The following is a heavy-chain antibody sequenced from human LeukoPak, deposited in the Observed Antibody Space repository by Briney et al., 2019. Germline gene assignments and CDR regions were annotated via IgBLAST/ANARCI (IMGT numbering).Heavy chain of an antibody. CDR3: VKDEAAVMLRGITETTYYFVY. D-gene: IGHD3-10*01. V-gene: IGHV3-30*02. Sequence: GGSLRLSCAASGFTFSSYGMHWVRQAPGKGLEWVAFIRYDGSNKYYADSVKGRFTISRDNSKNTLYLQMNSLRAEDTAVYYCVKDEAAVMLRGITETTYYFVYWGQGTLVTVSS. J-gene: IGHJ4*02. CDR1: GFTFSSYG. CDR2: IRYDGSNK.